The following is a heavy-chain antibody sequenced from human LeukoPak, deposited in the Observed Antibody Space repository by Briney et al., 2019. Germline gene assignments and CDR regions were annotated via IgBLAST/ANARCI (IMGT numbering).Heavy chain of an antibody. CDR2: ISGSGGST. CDR1: EFTFNNYA. CDR3: VKDKVPSAIL. D-gene: IGHD2-2*01. J-gene: IGHJ4*02. Sequence: GGSLRLSCTPSEFTFNNYAMSWVRQAPGKGLEWVSTISGSGGSTFYADSVKGRFTISRDNSKNTLYLQMDSLRAEDTAVYYCVKDKVPSAILWGQGTLVTVSS. V-gene: IGHV3-23*01.